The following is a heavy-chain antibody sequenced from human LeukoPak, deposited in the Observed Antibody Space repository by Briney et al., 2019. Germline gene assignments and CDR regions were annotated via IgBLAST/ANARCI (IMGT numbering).Heavy chain of an antibody. J-gene: IGHJ4*02. D-gene: IGHD3-9*01. CDR3: AKADNYDILTGYPLDY. V-gene: IGHV3-23*01. CDR2: ISGSGGST. Sequence: GGSLRLSCAASGFTFSSYAMSWVRQAPGKGLEWVSAISGSGGSTYYADSVKGRFTISRDNSKNTLYLQMNSLRAEDMALYYCAKADNYDILTGYPLDYWGQGTLVTVSS. CDR1: GFTFSSYA.